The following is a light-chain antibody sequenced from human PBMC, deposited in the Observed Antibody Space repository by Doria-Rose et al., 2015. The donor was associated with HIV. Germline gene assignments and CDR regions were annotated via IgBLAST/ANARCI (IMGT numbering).Light chain of an antibody. Sequence: EIVMTQSPGTLSSSPGERATLSCRASQSFSSTYLAWYQQKPGQAPCLLIYDGSTRATGIPDRFSASGSGTDFTLTINRLEPEDFALYYCHQYGTSWTFGQGTKVEI. CDR2: DGS. V-gene: IGKV3-20*01. CDR3: HQYGTSWT. CDR1: QSFSSTY. J-gene: IGKJ1*01.